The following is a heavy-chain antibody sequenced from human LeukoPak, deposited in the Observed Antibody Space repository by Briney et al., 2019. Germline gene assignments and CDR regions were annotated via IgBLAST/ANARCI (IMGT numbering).Heavy chain of an antibody. CDR2: ISAYNGNT. D-gene: IGHD3-22*01. J-gene: IGHJ4*02. Sequence: ASVRVSCKASGYTFTSYAISWVRQAPGQGLEWMGWISAYNGNTNYAQKLQGRVTMTTDTSTSTAYMELRSLRSDDTAVYYCARPRYYYDSSGYGYWGQGTLVTVSS. V-gene: IGHV1-18*01. CDR1: GYTFTSYA. CDR3: ARPRYYYDSSGYGY.